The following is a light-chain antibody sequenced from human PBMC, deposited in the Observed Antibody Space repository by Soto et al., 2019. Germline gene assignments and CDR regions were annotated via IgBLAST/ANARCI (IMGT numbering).Light chain of an antibody. V-gene: IGLV1-51*01. Sequence: QSVLTQPPSVSAAPGQKVTISCSGSSSNIGNNYVFWYQQLPGTAPKLLIYDNDKRPSGIPDRFSGSKSGTSATLGITGLQTGDEADYYCATGDRSRRVGVFGGGTKVTVL. CDR1: SSNIGNNY. CDR2: DND. CDR3: ATGDRSRRVGV. J-gene: IGLJ2*01.